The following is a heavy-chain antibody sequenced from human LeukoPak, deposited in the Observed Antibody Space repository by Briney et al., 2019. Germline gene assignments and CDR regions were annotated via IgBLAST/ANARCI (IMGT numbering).Heavy chain of an antibody. CDR3: AKDRSSGWYSYFDY. V-gene: IGHV3-30*18. Sequence: GGSLRLSCAASGFTFSSYGMQWVRQAPGKGLEWVAVISYDGSNKYYADSVKGQFTISRDNSKNTLYLQMNSLRAEDTAVYYCAKDRSSGWYSYFDYWGQGILVTVSS. CDR1: GFTFSSYG. CDR2: ISYDGSNK. D-gene: IGHD6-19*01. J-gene: IGHJ4*02.